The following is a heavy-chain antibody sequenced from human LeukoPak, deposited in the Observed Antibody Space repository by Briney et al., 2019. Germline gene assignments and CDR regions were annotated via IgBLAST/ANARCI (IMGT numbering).Heavy chain of an antibody. J-gene: IGHJ4*02. V-gene: IGHV3-23*01. D-gene: IGHD4-17*01. CDR1: GFTFSNYA. Sequence: GGSLRLSCAASGFTFSNYAMSWVRQAPGKGLEWVSGISGSGGSTYYADSVKGRFTISRDNAKNSLYLQMNSLRAEDTALYYCARDDSTVTRFDYWGQGTLVTVSS. CDR2: ISGSGGST. CDR3: ARDDSTVTRFDY.